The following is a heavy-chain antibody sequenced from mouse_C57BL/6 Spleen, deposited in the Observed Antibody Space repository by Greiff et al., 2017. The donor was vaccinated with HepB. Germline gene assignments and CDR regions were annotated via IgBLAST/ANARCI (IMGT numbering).Heavy chain of an antibody. V-gene: IGHV1-59*01. CDR3: ARAGGNYESPFAY. J-gene: IGHJ3*01. CDR2: IDPSDSYT. D-gene: IGHD2-4*01. Sequence: QVQLQQPGAELVRPGTSVKLSCKASGYTFTSYWMHWVKQRPGQGLEWIGVIDPSDSYTNYKQKFKGKATLTVDTSSSTAYMQLSSLTSEDSAVYYCARAGGNYESPFAYWGQGTLVTVSA. CDR1: GYTFTSYW.